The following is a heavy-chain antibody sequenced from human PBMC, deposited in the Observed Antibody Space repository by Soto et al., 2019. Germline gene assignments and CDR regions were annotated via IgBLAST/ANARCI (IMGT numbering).Heavy chain of an antibody. CDR2: IWYDGSDK. CDR3: ARGAPQQRPGYLQY. D-gene: IGHD6-13*01. CDR1: GFTFSSYG. V-gene: IGHV3-33*01. J-gene: IGHJ1*01. Sequence: QVQLVESGGGVVQPGKSLRLSCAASGFTFSSYGMHWVRQAPGKGLEWVAVIWYDGSDKYYADTVKGRFTISRDNSKNTLYLQMNSLRAEDTAVYYCARGAPQQRPGYLQYWGQGTLVTVAS.